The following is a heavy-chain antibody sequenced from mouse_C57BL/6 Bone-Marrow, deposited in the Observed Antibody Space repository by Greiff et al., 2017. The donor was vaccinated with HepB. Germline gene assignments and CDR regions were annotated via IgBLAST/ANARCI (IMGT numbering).Heavy chain of an antibody. D-gene: IGHD2-1*01. J-gene: IGHJ4*01. CDR1: GFTFSSYG. CDR2: ISSGGSYT. CDR3: ARQGGLLWYRGAMDY. V-gene: IGHV5-6*01. Sequence: EVKVVESGGDLVKPGGSLKLSCAASGFTFSSYGMSWVRQTPDKRLEWVATISSGGSYTYYPDSVKGRFTISRDNAKNTRYLQMSSLKSEDTAMYYCARQGGLLWYRGAMDYWGQGTSVTVSS.